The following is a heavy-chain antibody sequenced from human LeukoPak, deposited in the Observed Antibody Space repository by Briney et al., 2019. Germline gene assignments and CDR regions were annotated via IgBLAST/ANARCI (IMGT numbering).Heavy chain of an antibody. CDR1: GFTFSSYT. Sequence: GGSLRLSCAVSGFTFSSYTMHWVRQAPGKGLEWVAVISYDGSKIYYADSVKGRFTISRDNSKNTLYLQMNSLRAEDTAIYYCAKEGVAAAEGDYWGQGTLVTVSS. J-gene: IGHJ4*02. V-gene: IGHV3-30-3*01. D-gene: IGHD6-13*01. CDR2: ISYDGSKI. CDR3: AKEGVAAAEGDY.